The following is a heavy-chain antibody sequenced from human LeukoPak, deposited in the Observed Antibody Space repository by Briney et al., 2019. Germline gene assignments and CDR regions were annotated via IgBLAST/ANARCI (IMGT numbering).Heavy chain of an antibody. CDR1: GGSFSGYY. V-gene: IGHV4-34*01. J-gene: IGHJ4*02. Sequence: KPSETLSLTCAVYGGSFSGYYWSWIRQPPGKGLEWLGEYNQKGSINYNPPLKSPVTLLLDKPKKHSLPKMSSVTAADTAVYYCARDRPYYYGSGSYYDGFDSWGQGTLVTVSS. CDR2: YNQKGSI. CDR3: ARDRPYYYGSGSYYDGFDS. D-gene: IGHD3-10*01.